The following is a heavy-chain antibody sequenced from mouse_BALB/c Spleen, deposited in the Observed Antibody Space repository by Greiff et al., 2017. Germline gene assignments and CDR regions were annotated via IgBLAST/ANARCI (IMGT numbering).Heavy chain of an antibody. CDR1: GYAFTNYL. D-gene: IGHD1-1*01. V-gene: IGHV1-54*01. J-gene: IGHJ4*01. CDR2: INPGSGGT. CDR3: ARSLVDNFAYAMDY. Sequence: QVQLQQSGAELVRPGPSVKVSCKASGYAFTNYLIEWVKQRPGQGLEWIGVINPGSGGTNYNEKFKGKATLTADKSSSTAYMQLSSLTADDSAVYFCARSLVDNFAYAMDYWGQGTSVTVSS.